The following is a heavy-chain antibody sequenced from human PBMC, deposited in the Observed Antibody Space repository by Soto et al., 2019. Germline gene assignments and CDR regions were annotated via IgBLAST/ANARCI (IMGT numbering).Heavy chain of an antibody. D-gene: IGHD5-12*01. Sequence: ASVKVSCKASGGTFSSYAISWVRQAPGQGLEWMGGIIPIFGTANYAQKFQGWVTMTRDTSISTAYMELKRLRSDDTAMYYCARDLFTGYSGYGYYYYGMDVWG. CDR3: ARDLFTGYSGYGYYYYGMDV. CDR1: GGTFSSYA. CDR2: IIPIFGTA. V-gene: IGHV1-69*05. J-gene: IGHJ6*02.